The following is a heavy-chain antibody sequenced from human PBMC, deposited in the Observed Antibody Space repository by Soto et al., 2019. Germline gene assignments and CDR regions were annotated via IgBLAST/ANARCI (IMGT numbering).Heavy chain of an antibody. Sequence: PSETLSLTCAVSGGSISSGGYSWSWIRQPPGKGLEWIGYIYHSGSTYYNPSLKSRVTISVDRSKNQFSLKLSSVTAADTAVYYCARVHCSGGSCYFDYWGQGSLVTVSS. CDR3: ARVHCSGGSCYFDY. J-gene: IGHJ4*02. V-gene: IGHV4-30-2*01. D-gene: IGHD2-15*01. CDR1: GGSISSGGYS. CDR2: IYHSGST.